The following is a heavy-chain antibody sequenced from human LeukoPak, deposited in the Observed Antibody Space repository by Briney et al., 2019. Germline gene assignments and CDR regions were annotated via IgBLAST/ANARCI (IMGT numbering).Heavy chain of an antibody. J-gene: IGHJ4*02. CDR2: INPNSGDT. V-gene: IGHV1-2*02. D-gene: IGHD3-10*01. CDR1: GYTFTGHY. Sequence: ASVKVSCKASGYTFTGHYMHWVRQAPGQGLEWMAWINPNSGDTNYAQKFQGRVTMTRATSISTAYMELSRLSFDDTAVYYCAREAVIRGIIITNFDYWGQGTLVTVSS. CDR3: AREAVIRGIIITNFDY.